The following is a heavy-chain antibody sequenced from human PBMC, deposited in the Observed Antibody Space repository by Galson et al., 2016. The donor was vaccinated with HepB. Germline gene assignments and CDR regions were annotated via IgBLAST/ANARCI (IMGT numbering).Heavy chain of an antibody. V-gene: IGHV3-23*05. CDR2: IHNTADIT. J-gene: IGHJ4*02. D-gene: IGHD3/OR15-3a*01. Sequence: SLRLSCAAAGFDFSTYAMGWVRQAPGKGLEWVSIIHNTADITYYADPVKGRFTISRDNSKNTLYLQMNSLRAEDTAVYYCVKWRGGIWTNYHIDYWGQGTLVTVSS. CDR1: GFDFSTYA. CDR3: VKWRGGIWTNYHIDY.